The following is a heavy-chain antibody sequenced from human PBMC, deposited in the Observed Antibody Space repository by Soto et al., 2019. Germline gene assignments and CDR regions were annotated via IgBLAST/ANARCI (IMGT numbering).Heavy chain of an antibody. D-gene: IGHD6-19*01. Sequence: GGSLRLSCAASGFTFNSYTMAWFRQAPGKGLEWVSAICGSGSSPSYADSVKGRFIIYRDNSRNTLYLQMNSLRAEDTAVYYCARSSSGWPYYFDYWGQGTLVTVSS. V-gene: IGHV3-23*01. J-gene: IGHJ4*02. CDR1: GFTFNSYT. CDR2: ICGSGSSP. CDR3: ARSSSGWPYYFDY.